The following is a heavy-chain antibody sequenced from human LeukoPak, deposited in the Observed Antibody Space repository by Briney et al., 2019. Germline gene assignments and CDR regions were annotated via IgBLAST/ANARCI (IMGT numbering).Heavy chain of an antibody. CDR2: IYHSGNT. D-gene: IGHD6-19*01. Sequence: SETLSLTCNVSGASMSSNYWSWIRQPPGKGLEWIGYIYHSGNTNYSPSLESRVTMSVDESKNQFSLRVHFVSAADTAVYYCATTRRAAVAGRFDSWGQGTLVTVSS. V-gene: IGHV4-4*09. J-gene: IGHJ4*02. CDR1: GASMSSNY. CDR3: ATTRRAAVAGRFDS.